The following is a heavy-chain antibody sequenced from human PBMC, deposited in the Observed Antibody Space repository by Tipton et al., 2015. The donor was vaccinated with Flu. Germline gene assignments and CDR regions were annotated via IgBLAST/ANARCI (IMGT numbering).Heavy chain of an antibody. J-gene: IGHJ4*02. Sequence: TLSLTCSVSGDSMGSRYYWGWIRQAPGKGLEWIANIHRAGNTYYNPSLKSRVTLSVDTSKNQFSLKLSSVTAADTAVYYCAREPEWLRSSLVDFWGQGTLVTVSS. D-gene: IGHD5-12*01. CDR1: GDSMGSRYY. CDR2: IHRAGNT. V-gene: IGHV4-38-2*02. CDR3: AREPEWLRSSLVDF.